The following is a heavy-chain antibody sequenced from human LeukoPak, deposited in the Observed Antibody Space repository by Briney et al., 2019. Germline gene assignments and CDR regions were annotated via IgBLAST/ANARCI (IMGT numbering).Heavy chain of an antibody. J-gene: IGHJ4*02. V-gene: IGHV3-23*01. CDR2: ISGSGGST. CDR1: GFTFSSYG. D-gene: IGHD2-21*02. Sequence: QSGGSLRLSCAASGFTFSSYGMSWVRQAPGKGLEWVSSISGSGGSTYYADSVKGRFTISRDNSRDNSKNTLYLQMNSLRAEDTAVYYCAKFTDNIVVVTAMPDYWGQGTLVTVSS. CDR3: AKFTDNIVVVTAMPDY.